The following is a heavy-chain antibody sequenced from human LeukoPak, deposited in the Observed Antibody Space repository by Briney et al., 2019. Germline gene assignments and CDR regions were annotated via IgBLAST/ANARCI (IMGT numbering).Heavy chain of an antibody. J-gene: IGHJ4*02. CDR2: ISGSGGST. V-gene: IGHV3-23*01. D-gene: IGHD1-26*01. CDR1: GFTFSNYA. CDR3: AKDRNSEGGAAKNY. Sequence: GGSLRLSCAASGFTFSNYAVSWVRQAPGKGLEWVSTISGSGGSTYYADSVKGRVSISRDNSKSTLYLQMNSLRAEDTAVYYCAKDRNSEGGAAKNYWGQGTLVTVSS.